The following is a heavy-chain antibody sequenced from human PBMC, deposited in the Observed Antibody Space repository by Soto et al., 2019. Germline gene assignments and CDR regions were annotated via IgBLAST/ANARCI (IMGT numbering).Heavy chain of an antibody. CDR2: INPNSGGT. CDR1: GYTFTGYY. Sequence: ASVKVSCKASGYTFTGYYIHWVRQAPGQGLEWMGWINPNSGGTNYAQKFQGRVTLARDTSISTAYMEVRRLRSDDTAVYYCAAYHDILTGHHDAFDIWGQGTMVTVSS. CDR3: AAYHDILTGHHDAFDI. V-gene: IGHV1-2*02. J-gene: IGHJ3*02. D-gene: IGHD3-9*01.